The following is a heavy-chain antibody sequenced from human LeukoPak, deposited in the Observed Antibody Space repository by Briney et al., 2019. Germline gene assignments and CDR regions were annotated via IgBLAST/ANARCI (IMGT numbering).Heavy chain of an antibody. J-gene: IGHJ4*02. V-gene: IGHV3-30*18. CDR1: GFTFSSYG. CDR3: AKAFYDILTGFPN. CDR2: ISYDGSNK. D-gene: IGHD3-9*01. Sequence: GGSLRLSCAASGFTFSSYGMHWVRQAPGKGLEWVAVISYDGSNKYYADSVKGRFTISRDNSKNTLYLHMNSLRAEDTAVYYCAKAFYDILTGFPNWGQGTLVTVSS.